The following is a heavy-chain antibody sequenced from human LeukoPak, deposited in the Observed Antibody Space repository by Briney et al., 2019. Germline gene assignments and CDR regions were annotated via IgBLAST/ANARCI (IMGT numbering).Heavy chain of an antibody. D-gene: IGHD3-22*01. Sequence: GGSLRLSCTASGFTFSSYSMNWVRQAPGKGLEWVSSISSSSSYIYYADSVKGRFTISRDNAKNSLYLQMNSLRAEDTAVYYCARDRRRFYDSSGYHLDYWGQGTLVTVSS. CDR2: ISSSSSYI. V-gene: IGHV3-21*01. J-gene: IGHJ4*02. CDR1: GFTFSSYS. CDR3: ARDRRRFYDSSGYHLDY.